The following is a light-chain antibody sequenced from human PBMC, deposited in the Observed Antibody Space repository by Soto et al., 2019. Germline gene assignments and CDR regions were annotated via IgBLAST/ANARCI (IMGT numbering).Light chain of an antibody. CDR1: QSVISNY. CDR2: GVS. J-gene: IGKJ1*01. V-gene: IGKV3-20*01. Sequence: EIVLAQAPVPLSFSPGERAPLSCRASQSVISNYLAWYQQKPGLAPRLLIYGVSIRATGTPDRFSGSGSGTDFTLTISRLEPEDFAVYYCQQYGNSPWTFGQGTKVDIK. CDR3: QQYGNSPWT.